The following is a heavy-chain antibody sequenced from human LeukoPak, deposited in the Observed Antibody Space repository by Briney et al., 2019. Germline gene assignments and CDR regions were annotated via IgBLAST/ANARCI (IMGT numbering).Heavy chain of an antibody. V-gene: IGHV5-51*01. CDR2: IYPGDSDS. D-gene: IGHD1-26*01. CDR1: GYRFTDYW. Sequence: GESLKISCKGSGYRFTDYWIAWVRQMPGKGLEWMGIIYPGDSDSRYSPSFQGQVTFSADKSISTAYLQWSSLKASDTAMYYCARWYSGSYYFDYWGQGTLVTVSS. CDR3: ARWYSGSYYFDY. J-gene: IGHJ4*02.